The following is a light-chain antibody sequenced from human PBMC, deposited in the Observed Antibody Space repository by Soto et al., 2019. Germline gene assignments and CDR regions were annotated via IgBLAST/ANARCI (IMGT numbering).Light chain of an antibody. CDR3: SSYTSSSTYV. J-gene: IGLJ1*01. CDR2: EVS. V-gene: IGLV2-14*01. Sequence: QSALTQPASVSGSPGQSITISCTGTSSDVGGYNYVSWSQQRPGKAPQLMIYEVSNRPSGVSNRFSGSKSGNTASLTISGLQAEDEADCYCSSYTSSSTYVFGTGTKVTVL. CDR1: SSDVGGYNY.